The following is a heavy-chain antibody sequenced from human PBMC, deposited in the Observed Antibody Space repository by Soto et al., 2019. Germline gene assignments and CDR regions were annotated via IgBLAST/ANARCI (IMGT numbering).Heavy chain of an antibody. J-gene: IGHJ6*02. V-gene: IGHV3-48*02. Sequence: EVXLXESGGGLAQPGGSLRLSCTAYGFTFSTHGINWVRQAPGXXXEWVSYISGSSRVIYHADSVKGRFTISRDNAENSLYXXXNSLRDEDTAVYYCARSIEAARDGMDVWGQGTTVTVSS. CDR1: GFTFSTHG. CDR3: ARSIEAARDGMDV. CDR2: ISGSSRVI. D-gene: IGHD1-26*01.